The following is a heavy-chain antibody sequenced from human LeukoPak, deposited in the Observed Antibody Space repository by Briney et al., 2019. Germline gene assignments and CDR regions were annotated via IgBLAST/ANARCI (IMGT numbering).Heavy chain of an antibody. CDR3: ARDGDYYDSRGDAFDI. D-gene: IGHD3-22*01. CDR2: ISSSSSYI. CDR1: GFTFSNYA. Sequence: TGGSLRLSCAASGFTFSNYAMNWVRQAPGKGLEWVSSISSSSSYIYYADSVKGRFTISRDNAKNSLYLQMNSLRAEDTAAYYCARDGDYYDSRGDAFDIWGQGAMVTVAS. J-gene: IGHJ3*02. V-gene: IGHV3-21*01.